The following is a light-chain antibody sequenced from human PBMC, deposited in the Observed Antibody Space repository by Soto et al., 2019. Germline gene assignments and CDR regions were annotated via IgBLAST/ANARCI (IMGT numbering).Light chain of an antibody. CDR3: QQYDNLPRRT. J-gene: IGKJ2*01. CDR1: QDISNY. CDR2: DAS. Sequence: DIQMTQSPSSLSASVGDRVTITCQASQDISNYLNWYQQKPGKAPKLLIYDASNFETGVPSRFIGSGSGTDFTFTISSLQHEDIATYYCQQYDNLPRRTFGQGTKLEIK. V-gene: IGKV1-33*01.